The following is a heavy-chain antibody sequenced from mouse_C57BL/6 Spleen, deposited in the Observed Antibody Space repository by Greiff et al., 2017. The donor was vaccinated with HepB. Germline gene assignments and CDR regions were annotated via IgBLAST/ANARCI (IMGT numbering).Heavy chain of an antibody. CDR3: AIFDYDLGLYYYAMDY. V-gene: IGHV1-74*01. J-gene: IGHJ4*01. Sequence: QVQLQQPGAELVKPGASVKVSCKASGYTFASYWMHWVKQRPGQGLEWIGRIHPSDSDTNYNQKFKGKATLTVDKSSSTAYMQISSLTSEDSAVYYCAIFDYDLGLYYYAMDYWGQGTSVTVSS. CDR2: IHPSDSDT. D-gene: IGHD2-4*01. CDR1: GYTFASYW.